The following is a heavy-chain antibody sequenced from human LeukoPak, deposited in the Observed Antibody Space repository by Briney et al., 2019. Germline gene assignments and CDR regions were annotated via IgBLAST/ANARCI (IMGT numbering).Heavy chain of an antibody. Sequence: GESLKISCKGSGYSFTSYWIGWVRQMPGKGLEWMGIIYPGGSDTRYSPSFQGQVTISADKSISTAYLQWSSLKASDTAMYYCARLACSSTSCYLRSWSYYYMDVWGKGTTVTVSS. D-gene: IGHD2-2*01. J-gene: IGHJ6*03. V-gene: IGHV5-51*01. CDR3: ARLACSSTSCYLRSWSYYYMDV. CDR1: GYSFTSYW. CDR2: IYPGGSDT.